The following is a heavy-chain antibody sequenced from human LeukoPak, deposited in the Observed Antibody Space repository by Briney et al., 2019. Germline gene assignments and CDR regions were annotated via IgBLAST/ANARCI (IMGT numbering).Heavy chain of an antibody. J-gene: IGHJ4*02. Sequence: TLSLTCTVSGGSISSYYWSWIRQPPGKALEWLALIYWNDDKRYIPSLKTRLTITKDTSKNQVVLTMTNLDPVDTGTYYCAHSRGGGNSVVLDYWGPGTLVTVSS. CDR2: IYWNDDK. CDR1: GGSISSYYW. CDR3: AHSRGGGNSVVLDY. V-gene: IGHV2-5*01. D-gene: IGHD4-23*01.